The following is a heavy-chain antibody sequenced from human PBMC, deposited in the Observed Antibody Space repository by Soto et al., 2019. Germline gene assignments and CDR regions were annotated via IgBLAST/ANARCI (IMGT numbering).Heavy chain of an antibody. CDR3: ARESGSGWYVWFDP. J-gene: IGHJ5*02. D-gene: IGHD6-19*01. CDR2: INHSGST. V-gene: IGHV4-34*01. Sequence: PSETLSLTCAVYGGSFSGYYWSWIRQPPGKGLEWIGEINHSGSTNYNPSLKSRVTISVDTSKNQFSLKLSSVTAADTAVYYCARESGSGWYVWFDPWGQGTLVTVS. CDR1: GGSFSGYY.